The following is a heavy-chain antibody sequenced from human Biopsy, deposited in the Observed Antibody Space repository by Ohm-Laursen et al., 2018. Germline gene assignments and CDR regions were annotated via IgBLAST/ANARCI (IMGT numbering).Heavy chain of an antibody. CDR1: SDSVSSGSFY. D-gene: IGHD6-19*01. CDR2: IYDRGSTA. Sequence: SDTLSLTCTVSSDSVSSGSFYWTWIRQPPGQGLEYIGYIYDRGSTANYNPSLESRVTMSVGMPKNQFSLKLSSVTAADTAIYYCVRGMRSSGWPYFDSWGQGTLVTVSS. CDR3: VRGMRSSGWPYFDS. V-gene: IGHV4-61*01. J-gene: IGHJ4*02.